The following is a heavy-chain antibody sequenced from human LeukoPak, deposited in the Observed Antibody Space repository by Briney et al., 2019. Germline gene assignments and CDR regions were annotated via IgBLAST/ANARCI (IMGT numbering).Heavy chain of an antibody. Sequence: SETLSLTCTVSGGSISSSTYYWGWIRQPPGKGLEWIGSIYYSGGTYYNPSLKSQVTISVDTSKNQFSLKLSSVTAADTAVYYCARDRSRIYDFEYWGQGTLVTVSS. V-gene: IGHV4-39*07. J-gene: IGHJ4*02. D-gene: IGHD6-13*01. CDR3: ARDRSRIYDFEY. CDR1: GGSISSSTYY. CDR2: IYYSGGT.